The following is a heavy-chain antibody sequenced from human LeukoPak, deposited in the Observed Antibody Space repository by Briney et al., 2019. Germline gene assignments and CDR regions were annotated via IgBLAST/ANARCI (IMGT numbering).Heavy chain of an antibody. V-gene: IGHV4-39*02. J-gene: IGHJ6*03. CDR3: AREGSGSYYYYYYYMDV. Sequence: SETLSLTCAVSGGSISSSSYYWGWIRQPPGKGLEWIGSIYYSGRTYYNPSLKSRVTISVDTSKNQFSLKLSSVTAADTAGYYCAREGSGSYYYYYYYMDVWGKGTTVTVSS. D-gene: IGHD1-26*01. CDR2: IYYSGRT. CDR1: GGSISSSSYY.